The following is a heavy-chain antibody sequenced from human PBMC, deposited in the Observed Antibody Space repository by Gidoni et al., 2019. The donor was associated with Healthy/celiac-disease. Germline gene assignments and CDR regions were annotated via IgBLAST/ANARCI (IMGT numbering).Heavy chain of an antibody. J-gene: IGHJ4*02. CDR1: GFTFISYG. D-gene: IGHD1-26*01. CDR3: AKLPHLRLYGSSQTLDY. V-gene: IGHV3-30*18. CDR2: RSYDGSNK. Sequence: QVQLVESGGGVVQPGRSLRPSCAASGFTFISYGMHWVRQAPGKGLEWVAVRSYDGSNKYYADSVKGRFTIYRDNSKNTLYLQMNSLRAEDTAVYYCAKLPHLRLYGSSQTLDYWGQGTLVTVSS.